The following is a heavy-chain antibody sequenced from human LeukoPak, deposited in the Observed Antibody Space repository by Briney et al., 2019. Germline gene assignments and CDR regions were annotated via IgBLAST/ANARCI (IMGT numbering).Heavy chain of an antibody. CDR1: GFTFSSYA. J-gene: IGHJ4*02. CDR2: ISGSGGST. CDR3: AKCQSSSKIFLKYYFDY. D-gene: IGHD6-13*01. V-gene: IGHV3-23*01. Sequence: PGGSLRLSCAASGFTFSSYAMSWVRQAPGKGLEWVSAISGSGGSTYYADSVKGRFTISRDNSKNTLYLQMNSLRAEDTAVYYCAKCQSSSKIFLKYYFDYWGQGTLVTVSS.